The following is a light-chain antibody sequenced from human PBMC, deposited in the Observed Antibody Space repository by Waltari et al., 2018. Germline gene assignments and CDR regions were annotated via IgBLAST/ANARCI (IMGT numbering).Light chain of an antibody. Sequence: DIVMTQNALSLSVTPGQPASISCTSSQSLYTDGETYLYLYLQKPGQSPQLLIYQLSKRFAGVPNRFSGSGSGTEFTLTISRVEADDVGVYYCMQGLQHPFTFGGGTKLEIK. J-gene: IGKJ4*01. V-gene: IGKV2D-29*02. CDR2: QLS. CDR1: QSLYTDGETY. CDR3: MQGLQHPFT.